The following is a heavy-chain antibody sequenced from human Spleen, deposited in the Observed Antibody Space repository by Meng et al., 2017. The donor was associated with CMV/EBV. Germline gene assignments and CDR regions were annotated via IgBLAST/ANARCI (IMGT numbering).Heavy chain of an antibody. CDR2: ISSSASTI. CDR1: GFTFSSYE. Sequence: GGSLRLSCAASGFTFSSYEMNWVRQAPGKGLEWVSYISSSASTIYYVDSVKGRFTISRDDAKNSLYLQMNSLRAEDTAVYYCARGAYCSSISCWYGMDVWGQGTTVTVSS. J-gene: IGHJ6*02. D-gene: IGHD2-2*01. V-gene: IGHV3-48*03. CDR3: ARGAYCSSISCWYGMDV.